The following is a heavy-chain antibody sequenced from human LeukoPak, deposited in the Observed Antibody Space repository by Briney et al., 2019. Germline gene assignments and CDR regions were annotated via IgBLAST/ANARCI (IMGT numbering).Heavy chain of an antibody. Sequence: SETLSLTCTVSGGSISAYYWSWIRRPPGKGLEWIGYIYTSGNTNYKPSLKSRVTISVDTSKNQFSLKLSSVTAADTAVYYCAAPFCGGDCYSSYYYYAMDVWGPGTTVTVSS. V-gene: IGHV4-4*08. CDR1: GGSISAYY. CDR2: IYTSGNT. J-gene: IGHJ6*02. D-gene: IGHD2-21*02. CDR3: AAPFCGGDCYSSYYYYAMDV.